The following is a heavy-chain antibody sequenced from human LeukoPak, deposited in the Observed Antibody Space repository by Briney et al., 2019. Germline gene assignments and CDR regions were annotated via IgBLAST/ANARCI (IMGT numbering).Heavy chain of an antibody. V-gene: IGHV5-51*01. CDR2: IYPGDSDI. CDR3: VRQGDKSTYYAFDY. CDR1: GYSFTSYW. D-gene: IGHD2/OR15-2a*01. Sequence: GDSLKISCQGSGYSFTSYWIGWVRQMPGKGLEWMGIIYPGDSDIRYSPSFQGQVTITADKSISTAYLQWRSLKASDTAMYFCVRQGDKSTYYAFDYWGQGTLVTVSS. J-gene: IGHJ4*02.